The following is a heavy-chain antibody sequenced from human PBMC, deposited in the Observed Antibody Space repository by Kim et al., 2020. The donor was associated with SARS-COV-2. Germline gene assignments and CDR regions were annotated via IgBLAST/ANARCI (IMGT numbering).Heavy chain of an antibody. J-gene: IGHJ4*02. Sequence: YATPVKCRFTIARDNSKNTLYLQMNSLRAEDTAVYYCAKSELTYSSGWYDWGQGTLVTVSS. D-gene: IGHD6-19*01. V-gene: IGHV3-23*01. CDR3: AKSELTYSSGWYD.